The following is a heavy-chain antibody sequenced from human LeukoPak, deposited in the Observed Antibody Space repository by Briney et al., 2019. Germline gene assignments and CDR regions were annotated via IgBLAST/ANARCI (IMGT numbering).Heavy chain of an antibody. D-gene: IGHD3-10*01. Sequence: GASVMVSCKASGYTFTGYYMHWVGQAPGQGLEWMVWINPNSGGTIYAQKFEGRVTMTRDTSISTAYMELSRLRSDDTAVYYCARGPVYYGSGSYYNWFDPWGQGTLVTVSS. CDR3: ARGPVYYGSGSYYNWFDP. J-gene: IGHJ5*02. CDR2: INPNSGGT. CDR1: GYTFTGYY. V-gene: IGHV1-2*02.